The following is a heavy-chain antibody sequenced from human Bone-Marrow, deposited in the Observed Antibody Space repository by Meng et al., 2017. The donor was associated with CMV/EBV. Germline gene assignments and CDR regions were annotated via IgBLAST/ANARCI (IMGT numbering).Heavy chain of an antibody. CDR2: VNPNDAGT. V-gene: IGHV1-2*02. CDR1: DYALTGYE. CDR3: ARDGGGMATIIDY. Sequence: KTIDYALTGYENHWVRQAPGQGLQWMGCVNPNDAGTSYAQKFQGRVTMAGDTSIKTAYMELNRMRSDNTAVYYCARDGGGMATIIDYWGQGTLVTVSS. J-gene: IGHJ4*02. D-gene: IGHD5-24*01.